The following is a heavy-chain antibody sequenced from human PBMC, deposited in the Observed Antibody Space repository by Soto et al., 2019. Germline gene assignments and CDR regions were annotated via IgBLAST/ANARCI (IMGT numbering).Heavy chain of an antibody. V-gene: IGHV4-4*07. CDR1: GASITGSSY. J-gene: IGHJ4*02. D-gene: IGHD2-15*01. CDR2: FSLSGTT. CDR3: AWGMTPRGAPAWYYFGS. Sequence: SETLSLTCTVSGASITGSSYWSWIRQPAGKGLEWIGRFSLSGTTNYNPSLRSRVTMSADVSKNQFSLRLTSVTAADTALYYCAWGMTPRGAPAWYYFGSWGQGTLVTASS.